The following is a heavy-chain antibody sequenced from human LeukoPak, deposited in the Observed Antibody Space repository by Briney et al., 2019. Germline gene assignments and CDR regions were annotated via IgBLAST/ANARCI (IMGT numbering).Heavy chain of an antibody. Sequence: GASVKVSCKASGYTFTGYYMHWVRQAPGQGLEWMGWINPNSGGTNYAQKFQGWATMTRDTSISTAYMELSRLRSDDTAVYYCARGGRQDIVVVLDAFDIWGQGTMVTVSS. CDR2: INPNSGGT. J-gene: IGHJ3*02. CDR1: GYTFTGYY. D-gene: IGHD2-2*01. V-gene: IGHV1-2*04. CDR3: ARGGRQDIVVVLDAFDI.